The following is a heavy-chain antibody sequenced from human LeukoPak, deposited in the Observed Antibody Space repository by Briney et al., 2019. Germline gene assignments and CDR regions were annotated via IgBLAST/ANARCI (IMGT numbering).Heavy chain of an antibody. CDR1: GFTFSSYG. V-gene: IGHV3-48*04. CDR3: AKEVPYYYYDSSGQFDF. Sequence: PGGSLRLSCAASGFTFSSYGMHWVRQAPGKGLVWVSYISSSGSTIYYADSVKGRFTISRDNSKNTLFLQMNSLRAEDTAVYYCAKEVPYYYYDSSGQFDFWGQGTLVTVSS. D-gene: IGHD3-22*01. CDR2: ISSSGSTI. J-gene: IGHJ4*02.